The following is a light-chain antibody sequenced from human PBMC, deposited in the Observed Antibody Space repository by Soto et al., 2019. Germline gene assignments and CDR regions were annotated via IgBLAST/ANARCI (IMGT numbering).Light chain of an antibody. V-gene: IGKV3-20*01. CDR1: QSVSSSY. CDR3: QQYSSSSWT. CDR2: GTS. J-gene: IGKJ1*01. Sequence: EIVLTQSPGTLSLSPGERATLSCRASQSVSSSYLAWYQQKPGQAPRLLIYGTSSRATAIPDRFSGSGSGTDFTLNSSRLEPEDFAVYYCQQYSSSSWTFGQGTKVEIK.